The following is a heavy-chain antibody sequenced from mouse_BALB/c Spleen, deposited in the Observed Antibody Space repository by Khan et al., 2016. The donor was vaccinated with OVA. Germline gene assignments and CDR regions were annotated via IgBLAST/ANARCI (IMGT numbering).Heavy chain of an antibody. J-gene: IGHJ4*01. CDR3: ARLPYYHYNVKDN. Sequence: VQLQESGPGLVAPSQSLSITCTISGFSLTNYGVHWVRQPPGKGLEWLAVIWSDGSTTYNSALKSRLTITKDNSKSQVFLKMNSLQTDDTAIYFCARLPYYHYNVKDNWGQGTSVTVSS. D-gene: IGHD2-10*01. CDR2: IWSDGST. CDR1: GFSLTNYG. V-gene: IGHV2-6-1*01.